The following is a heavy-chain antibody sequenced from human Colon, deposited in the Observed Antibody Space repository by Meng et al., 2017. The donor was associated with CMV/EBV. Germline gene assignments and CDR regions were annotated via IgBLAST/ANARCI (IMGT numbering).Heavy chain of an antibody. CDR3: ARDKSARDNSAYDY. D-gene: IGHD3-22*01. CDR2: IGSSGSTI. J-gene: IGHJ4*02. CDR1: GFTFSSYE. V-gene: IGHV3-48*03. Sequence: GESLKISCAASGFTFSSYEMNWVRQAPGKGLEWVSYIGSSGSTIYYADSVKGRFTISRDNAKNSLYLQMDSLRAEDTAVYYCARDKSARDNSAYDYWGQGTLVTVSS.